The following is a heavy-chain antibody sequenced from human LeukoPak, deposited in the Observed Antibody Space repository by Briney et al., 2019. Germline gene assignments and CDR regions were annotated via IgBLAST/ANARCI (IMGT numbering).Heavy chain of an antibody. V-gene: IGHV3-53*04. CDR2: IYSGGDT. J-gene: IGHJ6*02. CDR3: ARGVYGDYEDYYYFGLDV. Sequence: PGGSLRLSCAASGFTVSSNYMNWVRQAPEKGLEWISVIYSGGDTYYADSVKGRFTISRHNSENTLYLQMNSLRAEDTAMYYCARGVYGDYEDYYYFGLDVWGQGTTVTVSS. CDR1: GFTVSSNY. D-gene: IGHD4-17*01.